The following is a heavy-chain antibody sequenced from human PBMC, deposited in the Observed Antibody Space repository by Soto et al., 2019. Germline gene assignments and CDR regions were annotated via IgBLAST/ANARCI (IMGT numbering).Heavy chain of an antibody. Sequence: EVRMVESGGGLVQPGGSLRLSCTASGFTFSNYWMHWVRQAPGKGLVWVSRIISDASSATYADSVKGRFTISRDNTKNTLYLQMNSLRAEDTAIYYCASYRRILPTITDYWGQGILVTVSS. D-gene: IGHD5-12*01. CDR3: ASYRRILPTITDY. V-gene: IGHV3-74*03. J-gene: IGHJ4*02. CDR1: GFTFSNYW. CDR2: IISDASSA.